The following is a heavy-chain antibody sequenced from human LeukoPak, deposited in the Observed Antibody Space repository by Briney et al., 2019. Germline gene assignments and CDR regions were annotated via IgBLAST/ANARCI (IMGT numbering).Heavy chain of an antibody. V-gene: IGHV4-39*02. D-gene: IGHD4-17*01. CDR2: INYNGNT. CDR3: ARDRFDGDYTFDY. CDR1: GDFISSSRFH. J-gene: IGHJ4*02. Sequence: SETLSLTCTVSGDFISSSRFHWAWVRQPPGKGLEWIGRINYNGNTYSNPSLESRVTMSLDTSKNQVSLRLTSVTAADTAVYFCARDRFDGDYTFDYWGQGTLVTVSS.